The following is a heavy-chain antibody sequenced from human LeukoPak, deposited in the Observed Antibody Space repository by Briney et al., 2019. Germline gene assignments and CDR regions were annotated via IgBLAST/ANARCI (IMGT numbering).Heavy chain of an antibody. J-gene: IGHJ5*02. CDR2: IHSDGNNK. Sequence: PGGSLRLSCAASGSTFSTDAMHWVRQAPGKGLEWVAFIHSDGNNKYYADSVKGRFTMSRDNSKNTLYLQMNSLKPEDTAVYYCAKGDGWGGHLNWFDPWGQGTLVTVSS. CDR3: AKGDGWGGHLNWFDP. D-gene: IGHD1-26*01. CDR1: GSTFSTDA. V-gene: IGHV3-30*02.